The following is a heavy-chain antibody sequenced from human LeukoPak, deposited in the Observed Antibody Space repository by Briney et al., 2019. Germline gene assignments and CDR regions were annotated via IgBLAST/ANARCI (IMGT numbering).Heavy chain of an antibody. Sequence: SETLSLTCTVSGGSVSSGSYYWSWLRQPPGKGLEWIGYIYYSGSTNYNPSLKSRVTISVDTSKNQFSLKLSSVTAADTAVYYCARDIGYYDSSGYSLLSYYYGMDVWGQGTTVTVSS. V-gene: IGHV4-61*01. J-gene: IGHJ6*02. CDR2: IYYSGST. D-gene: IGHD3-22*01. CDR1: GGSVSSGSYY. CDR3: ARDIGYYDSSGYSLLSYYYGMDV.